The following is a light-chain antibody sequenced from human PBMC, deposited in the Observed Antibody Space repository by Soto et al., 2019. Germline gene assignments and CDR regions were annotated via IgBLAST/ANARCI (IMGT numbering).Light chain of an antibody. CDR2: GAS. CDR1: QTVSSNY. CDR3: QQYTGPPTT. J-gene: IGKJ5*01. Sequence: EIILTQYQDTLSLSPGERATLSCRASQTVSSNYLAWCQQRPGQAPRLLIYGASTRAAGIPDRFSGSGSGTDFTLTITRLEPEDSAVYFCQQYTGPPTTFGQGTLLEVK. V-gene: IGKV3-20*01.